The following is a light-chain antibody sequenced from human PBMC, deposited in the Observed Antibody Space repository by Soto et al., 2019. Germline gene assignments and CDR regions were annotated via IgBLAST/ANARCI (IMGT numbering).Light chain of an antibody. CDR1: QSVDIN. CDR2: GAF. Sequence: EIVMTQSPATLSVSPGGRVTLSCRAGQSVDINLAWYQQRPGQSPRLLVYGAFTRSTGLPARFSGRGSGTEFTLTISSLQFEDFAVYYCQQYNNWPHTFGQGTKLEI. CDR3: QQYNNWPHT. J-gene: IGKJ2*01. V-gene: IGKV3-15*01.